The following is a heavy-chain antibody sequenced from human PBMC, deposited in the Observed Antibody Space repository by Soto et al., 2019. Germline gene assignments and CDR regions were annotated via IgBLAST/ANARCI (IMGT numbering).Heavy chain of an antibody. CDR1: GYTFTTYA. V-gene: IGHV1-3*01. CDR2: INGGNGNT. CDR3: AGAGPPTFGGPPDDY. Sequence: ASVKVSCKASGYTFTTYALHWVRQAPGQRLEWIGWINGGNGNTKFSQKFQGRVTITIDTSAATAYMELSSLRSEDTAVYFCAGAGPPTFGGPPDDYWGQGTLVTVSS. J-gene: IGHJ4*02. D-gene: IGHD2-15*01.